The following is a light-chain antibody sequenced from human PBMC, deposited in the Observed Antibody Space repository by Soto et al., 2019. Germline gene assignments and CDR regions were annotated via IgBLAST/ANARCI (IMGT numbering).Light chain of an antibody. Sequence: QSALAQPASVSGSPGQSITIPCTGTSSDVGGYNYVSWFQQHPGKAPKLLIYEVNNRPSRISNRFSGSKSGNTASLTISGLQAEDEADYYCSSYTSSNTLVFGTGTKAPS. CDR3: SSYTSSNTLV. CDR2: EVN. V-gene: IGLV2-14*01. CDR1: SSDVGGYNY. J-gene: IGLJ1*01.